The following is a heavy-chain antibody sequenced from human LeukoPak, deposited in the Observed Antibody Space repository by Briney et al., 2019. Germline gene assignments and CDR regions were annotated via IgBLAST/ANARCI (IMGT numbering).Heavy chain of an antibody. Sequence: GGSLRLSCAASGFTFDDYAMHWVRQAPGKGLEWVSGISWNSGSIGYADSVKGRFTISRDNAKNSLYLQMNSLRAEDTAVYYCARDGGYCSGGSCYSGNWFDPWGQGTLVTVSS. CDR1: GFTFDDYA. J-gene: IGHJ5*02. V-gene: IGHV3-9*01. CDR3: ARDGGYCSGGSCYSGNWFDP. CDR2: ISWNSGSI. D-gene: IGHD2-15*01.